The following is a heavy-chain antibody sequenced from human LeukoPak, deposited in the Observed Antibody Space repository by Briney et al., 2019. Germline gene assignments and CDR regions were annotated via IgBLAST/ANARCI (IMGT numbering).Heavy chain of an antibody. Sequence: EASVKVSCKASGYTFTSYDFNWVRQATGQGLEWMGWMNLNSGNTGYAQKFQGRLTMTRNTSINTAYMEVSSLISEDTAVYYCARGAPQEYCSGGSCPYFDYWGQGTLVTVSS. V-gene: IGHV1-8*01. CDR2: MNLNSGNT. CDR1: GYTFTSYD. CDR3: ARGAPQEYCSGGSCPYFDY. J-gene: IGHJ4*02. D-gene: IGHD2-15*01.